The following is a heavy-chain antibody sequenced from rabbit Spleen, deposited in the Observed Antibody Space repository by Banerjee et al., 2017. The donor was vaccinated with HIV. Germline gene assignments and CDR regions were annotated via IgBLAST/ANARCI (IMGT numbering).Heavy chain of an antibody. CDR1: GFSFSSGYD. CDR2: AYAGSSGST. Sequence: QSLEESGGGLVKPGASLTLTCKASGFSFSSGYDMCWVRQAPGKGLEWVACAYAGSSGSTYSATWAKGRFTCSKTSSTTVTLQMTRLTAADTATYFCARDTGSSFSSYGMDLWGPGTLVTVS. D-gene: IGHD8-1*01. CDR3: ARDTGSSFSSYGMDL. V-gene: IGHV1S40*01. J-gene: IGHJ6*01.